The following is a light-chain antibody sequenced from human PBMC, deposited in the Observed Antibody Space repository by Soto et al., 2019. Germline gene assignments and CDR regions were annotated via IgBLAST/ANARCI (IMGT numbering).Light chain of an antibody. CDR3: KQYGSSPWT. Sequence: EIVLTQSPGTLSLSPGERATLSCRASQSVSSNLAWYQQKPGQAPRLLIYGASTRATGIQARFSGSGSGTDFTLTIRRLEPEDFAVYYCKQYGSSPWTFGQGTKVDIK. CDR1: QSVSSN. V-gene: IGKV3-20*01. CDR2: GAS. J-gene: IGKJ1*01.